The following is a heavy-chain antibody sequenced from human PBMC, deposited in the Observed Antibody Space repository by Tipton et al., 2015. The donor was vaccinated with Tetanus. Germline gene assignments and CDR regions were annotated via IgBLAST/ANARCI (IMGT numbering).Heavy chain of an antibody. CDR1: GGSVNLYF. J-gene: IGHJ4*02. D-gene: IGHD2-8*01. Sequence: TLSLTCSVSGGSVNLYFWSWIRQPAGKGLEWIGRVYSSGSASYNPSLKSRGSMSIDTSKNQFSLKLSSVTAADTAVYYCARGMVSWGIFPYWGQGTLVTVSS. V-gene: IGHV4-4*07. CDR3: ARGMVSWGIFPY. CDR2: VYSSGSA.